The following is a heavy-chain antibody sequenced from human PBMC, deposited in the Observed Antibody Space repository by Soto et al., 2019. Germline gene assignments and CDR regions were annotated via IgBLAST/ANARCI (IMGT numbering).Heavy chain of an antibody. D-gene: IGHD6-13*01. V-gene: IGHV4-31*11. Sequence: SETLSLACAVSGCSISSGGYYWSWIRQHPGKGLEWIGYIYYSGSTYYNPSLKSRVTISVDTSKNQFSLKLSSVTAADTAVYYCARVGIAAADVWFDPWGQGTLVTVSS. CDR3: ARVGIAAADVWFDP. CDR2: IYYSGST. CDR1: GCSISSGGYY. J-gene: IGHJ5*02.